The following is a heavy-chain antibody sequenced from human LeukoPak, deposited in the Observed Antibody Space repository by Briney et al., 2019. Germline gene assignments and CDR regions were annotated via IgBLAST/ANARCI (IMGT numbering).Heavy chain of an antibody. CDR1: GFTLSDYY. D-gene: IGHD2-2*01. Sequence: GGSLRLSCAASGFTLSDYYMSWIRQAPGKGLEWISYISSSGGIIYYADSVKGRFTISRDSAENSLYLQMNSLRAEDTAVYYCARNAEYCSSTSCYSWFDPWGQGTLVTVSS. CDR3: ARNAEYCSSTSCYSWFDP. J-gene: IGHJ5*02. CDR2: ISSSGGII. V-gene: IGHV3-11*04.